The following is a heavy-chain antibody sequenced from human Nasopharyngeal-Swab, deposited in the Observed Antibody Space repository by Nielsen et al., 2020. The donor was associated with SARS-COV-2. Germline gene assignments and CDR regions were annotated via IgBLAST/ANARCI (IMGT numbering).Heavy chain of an antibody. D-gene: IGHD2-2*01. V-gene: IGHV1-46*02. Sequence: ASVKVSCNASGYTFNNYYIHWVRQAPGQGLEGMGIINPGSGGTTYAQKFQGRVTMTRDTSTSTAFMNLSSLRSEDTAVYYCARRGRCSGSSCDMDVWGQGTTVTVSS. CDR1: GYTFNNYY. CDR2: INPGSGGT. J-gene: IGHJ6*02. CDR3: ARRGRCSGSSCDMDV.